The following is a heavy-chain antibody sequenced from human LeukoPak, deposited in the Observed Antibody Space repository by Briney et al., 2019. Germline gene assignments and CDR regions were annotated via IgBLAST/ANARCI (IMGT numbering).Heavy chain of an antibody. CDR3: ARVDPDSYGYYDY. D-gene: IGHD3-22*01. CDR1: GFTLSSYW. J-gene: IGHJ4*02. Sequence: GGSLRLSCAASGFTLSSYWMGWVCQAPGKGLEWVANIKKDGSAKQHVDSVKGRFTISRDNAKNSLFLQMDSLRAEDAALYYCARVDPDSYGYYDYWGQGTLVTVPS. V-gene: IGHV3-7*01. CDR2: IKKDGSAK.